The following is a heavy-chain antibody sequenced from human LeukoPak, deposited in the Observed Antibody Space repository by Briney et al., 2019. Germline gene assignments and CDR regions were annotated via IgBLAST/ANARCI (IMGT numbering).Heavy chain of an antibody. CDR2: IREDGSDK. CDR1: GFTFSDSW. Sequence: GGSLRLSCAASGFTFSDSWMSWVRQAPGKGLEWVAKIREDGSDKNCVDSVEGPLTICIDNAKDSLHLQMNSLRADDTAVYYCATWGTRTGEHFHHWGQGTLVTVSA. CDR3: ATWGTRTGEHFHH. J-gene: IGHJ1*01. V-gene: IGHV3-7*01. D-gene: IGHD1-14*01.